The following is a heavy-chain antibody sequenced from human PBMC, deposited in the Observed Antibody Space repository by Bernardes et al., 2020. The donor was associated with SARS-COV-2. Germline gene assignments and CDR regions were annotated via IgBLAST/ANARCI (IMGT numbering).Heavy chain of an antibody. CDR1: GFTFSSYG. CDR2: IWYDGSNK. CDR3: ARDFLHTGWFFDL. Sequence: SLRLSCAASGFTFSSYGMHWVRQAPGKGLEWVAVIWYDGSNKYYADSVKGRFTISRDNSKNTLYLQMNSLRAEDTAVYYCARDFLHTGWFFDLWGRGTLVTVSS. V-gene: IGHV3-33*01. J-gene: IGHJ2*01. D-gene: IGHD3-10*01.